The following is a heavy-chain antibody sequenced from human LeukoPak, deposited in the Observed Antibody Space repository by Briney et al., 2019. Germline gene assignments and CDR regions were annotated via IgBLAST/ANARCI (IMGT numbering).Heavy chain of an antibody. D-gene: IGHD6-19*01. J-gene: IGHJ4*02. Sequence: QPGGSLRLSCAASGFTFSSYAMSWVRQAPGKGLEWVANIKQDGSEKDYVDSVKGRFTISRDNAKNSLYLQLNSLRAEDTAVYYCARWYSSGWHDYWGQGTLVTVSS. CDR2: IKQDGSEK. CDR1: GFTFSSYA. CDR3: ARWYSSGWHDY. V-gene: IGHV3-7*04.